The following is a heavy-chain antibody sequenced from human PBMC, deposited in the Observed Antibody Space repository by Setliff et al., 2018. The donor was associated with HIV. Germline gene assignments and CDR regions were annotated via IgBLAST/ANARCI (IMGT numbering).Heavy chain of an antibody. CDR3: ARGITIFGGFGGFDP. J-gene: IGHJ5*02. CDR2: ISAYNGNT. Sequence: ASVKVSCKASGYTFTSYGISWVRQAPGQGLEWMGWISAYNGNTNYAQKLQGRVTMTTDTSTSTAYMELRSLRSDDTAVYYCARGITIFGGFGGFDPWGQGTLVTVSS. CDR1: GYTFTSYG. V-gene: IGHV1-18*01. D-gene: IGHD3-3*01.